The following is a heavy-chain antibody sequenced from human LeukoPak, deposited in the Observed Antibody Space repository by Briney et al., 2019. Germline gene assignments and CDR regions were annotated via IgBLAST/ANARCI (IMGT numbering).Heavy chain of an antibody. V-gene: IGHV3-7*01. CDR3: MCWGTDNH. D-gene: IGHD7-27*01. CDR2: INPGGNEI. CDR1: GLTSRSCW. J-gene: IGHJ4*02. Sequence: SGGSLRLSCTFSGLTSRSCWMNWVRQAPGKGLEWVANINPGGNEIRSVDSVKGRSIISRDNAKNSLDLQMSSLRVEDTAVYYCMCWGTDNHWGQGILVTVSS.